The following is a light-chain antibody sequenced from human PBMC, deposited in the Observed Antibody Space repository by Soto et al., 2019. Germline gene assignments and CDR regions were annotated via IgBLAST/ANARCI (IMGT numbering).Light chain of an antibody. CDR3: QQSFSKFPYT. J-gene: IGKJ5*01. CDR2: AAS. CDR1: QTITSY. Sequence: DIQMTQSPSSPSASVGDRVTITCRASQTITSYLNWYQQKPGKAPKLLIYAASSLQSGVPSRFSGSGSGTDFTLTISSLQPEDFATYYCQQSFSKFPYTFGQGTRLEIK. V-gene: IGKV1-39*01.